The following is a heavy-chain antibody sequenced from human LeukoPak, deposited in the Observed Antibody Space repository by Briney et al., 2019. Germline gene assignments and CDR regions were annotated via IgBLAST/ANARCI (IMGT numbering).Heavy chain of an antibody. CDR2: IKQDGSEK. Sequence: GGSLRLSCAASGFTFSSYWMSWVRQAPGKGLEWVANIKQDGSEKYYVDSVKGRFTISRDNAKNSLYLQMNSLRAEDTAVYYCAAAVGFGGDYGMDVWGKATTVTVSS. D-gene: IGHD3-10*01. V-gene: IGHV3-7*03. J-gene: IGHJ6*04. CDR1: GFTFSSYW. CDR3: AAAVGFGGDYGMDV.